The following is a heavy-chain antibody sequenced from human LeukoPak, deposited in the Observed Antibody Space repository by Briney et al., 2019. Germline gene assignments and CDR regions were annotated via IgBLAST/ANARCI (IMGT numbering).Heavy chain of an antibody. V-gene: IGHV4-59*08. CDR3: AKGTSSGWYYFDY. J-gene: IGHJ4*02. CDR2: IFYSGST. CDR1: GGSINGYY. Sequence: PSETLSLTCTVSGGSINGYYWSWIRQSPGKGLEWIGYIFYSGSTNYNPSLKSRVTISVDTSKNQFSLNLSSVTAADTAVYYCAKGTSSGWYYFDYWGQGTLVTVSS. D-gene: IGHD6-19*01.